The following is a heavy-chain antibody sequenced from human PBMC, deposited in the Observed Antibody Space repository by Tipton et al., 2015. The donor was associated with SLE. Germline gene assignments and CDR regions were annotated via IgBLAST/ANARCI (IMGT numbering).Heavy chain of an antibody. V-gene: IGHV4-38-2*02. Sequence: TLSLTCSVSGSSISRGYYWSWIRQPPGKGLEWTGTIHHSGDTYYNLSLKRRVTILVETSKNQFSLRLLSVTAADTAVYYCARALGGRCSGGNCYSLFDPWGQGTLVTVSS. CDR2: IHHSGDT. CDR3: ARALGGRCSGGNCYSLFDP. J-gene: IGHJ5*02. D-gene: IGHD2-15*01. CDR1: GSSISRGYY.